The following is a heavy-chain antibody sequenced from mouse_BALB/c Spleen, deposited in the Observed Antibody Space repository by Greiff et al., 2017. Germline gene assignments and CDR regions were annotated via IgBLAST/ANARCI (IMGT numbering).Heavy chain of an antibody. Sequence: EVQGVESGGGLVQPGGSLKLSCAASGFTFSSYGMSWVRQTPDKRLELVATINSNGGSTYYPDSVKGRFTISRDNAKNTLYLQMSSLKSEDTAMYYCARLYDYGAWFAYWGQGTLVTVSA. V-gene: IGHV5-6-3*01. CDR3: ARLYDYGAWFAY. CDR2: INSNGGST. CDR1: GFTFSSYG. J-gene: IGHJ3*01. D-gene: IGHD2-4*01.